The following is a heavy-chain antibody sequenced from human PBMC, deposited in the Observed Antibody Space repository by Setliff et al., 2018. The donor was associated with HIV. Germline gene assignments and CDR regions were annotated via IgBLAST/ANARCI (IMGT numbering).Heavy chain of an antibody. J-gene: IGHJ6*03. D-gene: IGHD3-10*01. Sequence: ASVKVSCKASGGPFTSAFNWVRQVPGQGLEWMGGIIPIFGTANYAQNFGGRVTITADQSTTTSYLQLNSLRFEDTAIYYCASDSPAARFEELEDHYYYSMDVWGKGTTVTVSS. CDR2: IIPIFGTA. V-gene: IGHV1-69*13. CDR1: GGPFTSA. CDR3: ASDSPAARFEELEDHYYYSMDV.